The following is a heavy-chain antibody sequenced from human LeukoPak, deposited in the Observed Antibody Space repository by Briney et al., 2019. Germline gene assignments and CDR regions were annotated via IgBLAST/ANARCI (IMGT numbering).Heavy chain of an antibody. D-gene: IGHD6-13*01. CDR1: GFTFSSYA. CDR2: ISYDGSNK. Sequence: GGSLRLSCAAYGFTFSSYAMHWVRQAPGKGLQWVAVISYDGSNKYYADSVKGRFTISRDNSKNTLYLQMNSLRAEETAVYYCGREGGSSWYPRAYFQHWGQGTLVTVSS. CDR3: GREGGSSWYPRAYFQH. J-gene: IGHJ1*01. V-gene: IGHV3-30*04.